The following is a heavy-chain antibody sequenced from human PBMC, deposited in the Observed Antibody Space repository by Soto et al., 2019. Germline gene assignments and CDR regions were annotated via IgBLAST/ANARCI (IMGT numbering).Heavy chain of an antibody. CDR1: GFTFSSYA. CDR2: ISGSGDST. D-gene: IGHD6-19*01. J-gene: IGHJ1*01. V-gene: IGHV3-23*01. Sequence: EVQLLESGGGLVQPGGSLRLSCAASGFTFSSYAMSWVRQAPGKGLEWVSGISGSGDSTYYADSVKGRFTISRDNSKNTLYLPMNSLRAEDTDVYYCAKGVRGIAVAGTGYFQHWGQGTLVTVSS. CDR3: AKGVRGIAVAGTGYFQH.